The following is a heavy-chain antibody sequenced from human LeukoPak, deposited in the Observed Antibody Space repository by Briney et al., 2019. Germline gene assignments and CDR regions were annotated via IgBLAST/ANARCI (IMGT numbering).Heavy chain of an antibody. J-gene: IGHJ4*02. CDR3: ARHGSTYHY. CDR2: ILHRSST. CDR1: GGSIRSDY. D-gene: IGHD5/OR15-5a*01. Sequence: SETLSLTCTVSGGSIRSDYWSWIRQPPGKGLEWIGYILHRSSTNYNPSLKSRVTMSTDTSRNQISLKLSSVTAADTAVYYCARHGSTYHYWGQGTLVTVSS. V-gene: IGHV4-59*08.